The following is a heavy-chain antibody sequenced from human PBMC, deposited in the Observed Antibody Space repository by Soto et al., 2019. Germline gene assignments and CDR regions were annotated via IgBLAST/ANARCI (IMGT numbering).Heavy chain of an antibody. CDR2: ISGSGSNT. Sequence: PGGSLRLSCAASGFTFSSHAMSWVRQAPGKGLEWVSAISGSGSNTYYADSVKGRFTISRDNSKNTLYLQVDSLRAEDTAVYYCAKGLREAGTYWGQGTLVTVSS. CDR3: AKGLREAGTY. CDR1: GFTFSSHA. J-gene: IGHJ4*02. D-gene: IGHD6-19*01. V-gene: IGHV3-23*01.